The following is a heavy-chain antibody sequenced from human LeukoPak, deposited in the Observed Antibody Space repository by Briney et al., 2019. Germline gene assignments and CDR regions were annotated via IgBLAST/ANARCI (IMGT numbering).Heavy chain of an antibody. J-gene: IGHJ4*02. Sequence: GGSLRLSCAASGFTFSSYWMHWVRHAPGKGLVWVSRINSDGSTITYADSVKGRFTISRDNAKNTLYLQMNSLRAEDTAVYYCARVTVSSSEVIFDYWGQGSLVTVSS. V-gene: IGHV3-74*01. CDR1: GFTFSSYW. CDR2: INSDGSTI. CDR3: ARVTVSSSEVIFDY. D-gene: IGHD2-21*01.